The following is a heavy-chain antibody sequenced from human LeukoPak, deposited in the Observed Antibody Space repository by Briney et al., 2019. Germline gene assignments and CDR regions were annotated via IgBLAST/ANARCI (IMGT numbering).Heavy chain of an antibody. CDR3: AKVGGYDYGFYYYYYMDV. J-gene: IGHJ6*03. CDR1: GFTFSSYA. V-gene: IGHV3-30*04. CDR2: ISYDGSNK. Sequence: GGSLRLSCAASGFTFSSYAMHWVRQAPGKGLEWVAVISYDGSNKYYADSVKGRFTISRDNSKNTLYLQMNSLRAEDTAVYYCAKVGGYDYGFYYYYYMDVWGKGTTVTVSS. D-gene: IGHD5-12*01.